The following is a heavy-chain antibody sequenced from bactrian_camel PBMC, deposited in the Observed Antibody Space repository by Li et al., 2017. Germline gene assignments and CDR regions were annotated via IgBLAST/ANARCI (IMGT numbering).Heavy chain of an antibody. D-gene: IGHD4*01. CDR3: AADRTTGIPPVHDDDDDACPPNDADY. CDR1: GFTFATYS. V-gene: IGHV3S25*01. CDR2: ISSGGIST. Sequence: QLVESGGGLVQPGGSLRLSCAASGFTFATYSMYWARQAPRKGLEWVSSISSGGISTSYANSVKGRFTISRDDAKNSVYLQMGSLKPEDSAVYYCAADRTTGIPPVHDDDDDACPPNDADYRGQGTQVTVS. J-gene: IGHJ4*01.